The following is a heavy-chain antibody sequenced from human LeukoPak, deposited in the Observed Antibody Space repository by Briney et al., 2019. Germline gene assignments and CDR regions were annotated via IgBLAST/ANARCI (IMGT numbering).Heavy chain of an antibody. Sequence: SVKVSCKASGGTLSSYAISWVRQAPGQGLEWMGGIIPIFGTANYAQKFQGRVTITTDESTSTAYMELSSLRSEDTAVYYCAGDPSPPSYGSPIFDYWGQGTLVTVSS. D-gene: IGHD5-18*01. CDR1: GGTLSSYA. V-gene: IGHV1-69*05. CDR3: AGDPSPPSYGSPIFDY. CDR2: IIPIFGTA. J-gene: IGHJ4*02.